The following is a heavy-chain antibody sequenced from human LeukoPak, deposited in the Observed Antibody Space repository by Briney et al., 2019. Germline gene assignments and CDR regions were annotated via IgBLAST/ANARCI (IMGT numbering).Heavy chain of an antibody. CDR3: ARSPLDYYGSGSYYNDAFDI. V-gene: IGHV4-39*01. D-gene: IGHD3-10*01. J-gene: IGHJ3*02. CDR1: GGPISSSSYY. Sequence: PSEILSLTCTVPGGPISSSSYYWGWIRQPPGKGMEWTGSIYHSGSTEYNPSLKSGVTISVDTSKIQFSLKMSLVTAADTAVYYCARSPLDYYGSGSYYNDAFDIWGQGTMVTVSS. CDR2: IYHSGST.